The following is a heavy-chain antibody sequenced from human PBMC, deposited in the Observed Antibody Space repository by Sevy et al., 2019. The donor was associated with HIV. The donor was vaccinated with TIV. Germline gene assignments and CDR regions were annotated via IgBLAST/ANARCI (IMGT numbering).Heavy chain of an antibody. CDR2: IKQDMSEK. CDR3: ARAVALRFLEWLPLLYYFDY. Sequence: GGSLRLSCAASGFTFSSYWMTWVRQAPGKGLEWVANIKQDMSEKYYADSVKGRFTISRDNARNSLYLQMNSLRAEDTAVYYCARAVALRFLEWLPLLYYFDYWGQGTLVTVSS. J-gene: IGHJ4*02. V-gene: IGHV3-7*01. D-gene: IGHD3-3*01. CDR1: GFTFSSYW.